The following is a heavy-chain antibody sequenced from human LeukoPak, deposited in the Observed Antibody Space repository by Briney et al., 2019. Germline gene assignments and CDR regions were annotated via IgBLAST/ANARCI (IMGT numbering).Heavy chain of an antibody. J-gene: IGHJ4*02. CDR2: IYYSGST. D-gene: IGHD6-6*01. V-gene: IGHV4-39*01. CDR3: ARHLASYSSSSWGADY. CDR1: GGSISSSSCY. Sequence: SETLSLTCTVSGGSISSSSCYWGWIRQPPGKGLEWIGSIYYSGSTYYNPSLKSRVTISVDTSKNQFSLKLSSVTAADTAVYYCARHLASYSSSSWGADYWGQGTLVTVSS.